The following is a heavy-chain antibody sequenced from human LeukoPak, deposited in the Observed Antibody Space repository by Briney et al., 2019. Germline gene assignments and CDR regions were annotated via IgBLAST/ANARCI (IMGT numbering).Heavy chain of an antibody. CDR1: GFTFSSYS. D-gene: IGHD5-12*01. CDR3: ASPDSGYEFDY. V-gene: IGHV3-48*04. J-gene: IGHJ4*02. Sequence: PGGSLRLSCAASGFTFSSYSMNWVHQAPGKGLEWVSYISSSSSTIYYADSVKGRFTISRDNAKNSLYLQMNSLRAEDTAVYYCASPDSGYEFDYWGQGTLVTVSS. CDR2: ISSSSSTI.